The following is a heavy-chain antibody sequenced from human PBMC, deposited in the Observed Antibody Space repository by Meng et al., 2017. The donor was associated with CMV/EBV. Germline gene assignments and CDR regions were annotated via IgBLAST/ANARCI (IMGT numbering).Heavy chain of an antibody. CDR1: GFTFSSYW. V-gene: IGHV3-7*04. D-gene: IGHD4-11*01. Sequence: GGSLRLSCAASGFTFSSYWMSWVRQAPGKGLEWVANVKQDGSEKYYVDSVKGRFTISRDNAKNSLYLQMNSLRAEDTAVYYCARGGSNYDLVWFDPWGQGTLVTVSS. J-gene: IGHJ5*02. CDR2: VKQDGSEK. CDR3: ARGGSNYDLVWFDP.